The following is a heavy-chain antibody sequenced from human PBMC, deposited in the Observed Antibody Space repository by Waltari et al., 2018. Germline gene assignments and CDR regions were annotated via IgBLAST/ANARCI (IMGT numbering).Heavy chain of an antibody. CDR1: GGSIRSGSYY. J-gene: IGHJ5*02. Sequence: QVQLQESGPGLVKPSQTLSLTCTVSGGSIRSGSYYWSWIRQPAGKGLEWIGYIYTSGSTNYNPSLKSRVTISVDTSKNQFSLKLSSVTAADTAVYYCARSDIFANWFDPWGQGTLVTVSS. CDR2: IYTSGST. CDR3: ARSDIFANWFDP. V-gene: IGHV4-61*09. D-gene: IGHD3-9*01.